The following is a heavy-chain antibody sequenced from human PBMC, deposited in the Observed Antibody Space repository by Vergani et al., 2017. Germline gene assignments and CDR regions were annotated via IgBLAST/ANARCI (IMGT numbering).Heavy chain of an antibody. CDR3: TRYVPCGDGACLHFDH. J-gene: IGHJ4*02. V-gene: IGHV5-51*03. CDR1: ESSFISNE. Sequence: EVMLVQSGADVKKPGESLKISCKYSESSFISNEIAWVRQMSGKGLQWMGNINPIDSKIAYSPSFQGQAIMSLDKSITTAYLQWRSLKASDTAIYYCTRYVPCGDGACLHFDHWGQGTQVTVSS. D-gene: IGHD2-21*01. CDR2: INPIDSKI.